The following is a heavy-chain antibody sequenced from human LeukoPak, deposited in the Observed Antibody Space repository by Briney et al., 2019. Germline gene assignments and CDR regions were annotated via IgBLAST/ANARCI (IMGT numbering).Heavy chain of an antibody. V-gene: IGHV4-59*01. Sequence: KASETLSLTCTVSGGSISSYYWSWIRQPPGKGLEWIGYIYYSGSTNYNPSLKSRVTISVDTSKNQFSLKLSSATAADTAVYYCARESLYCSSTSCYVRWFDPWGQGTLVTVSS. J-gene: IGHJ5*02. CDR2: IYYSGST. CDR1: GGSISSYY. D-gene: IGHD2-2*01. CDR3: ARESLYCSSTSCYVRWFDP.